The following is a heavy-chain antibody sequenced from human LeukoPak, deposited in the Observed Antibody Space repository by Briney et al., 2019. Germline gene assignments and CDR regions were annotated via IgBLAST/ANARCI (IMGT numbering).Heavy chain of an antibody. D-gene: IGHD6-25*01. J-gene: IGHJ4*02. CDR3: ARAHTVTAAGVDY. CDR2: INPSGSST. Sequence: ASVKVSCKASGYTFASYYMHWVRQAPGQGLEWMGIINPSGSSTSYAQKFQGRVTMTRDTSTSTVYMELSSLRSEDTAVYYCARAHTVTAAGVDYWGQGTLVTVSS. V-gene: IGHV1-46*01. CDR1: GYTFASYY.